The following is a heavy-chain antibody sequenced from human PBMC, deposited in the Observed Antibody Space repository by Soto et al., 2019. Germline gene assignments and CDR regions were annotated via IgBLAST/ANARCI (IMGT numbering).Heavy chain of an antibody. V-gene: IGHV4-59*08. Sequence: QVQLQESGPGRVKPSETLSLTCTASGGSISPYYWSWIRQPPGEGMEWLGYIYYSGYTNYNPPLKSRLPLSVDTSRNQCSLRLSSVTAADTAVYFCARLIRDASGSYRLDYWGRGTLVTVSS. CDR2: IYYSGYT. CDR1: GGSISPYY. D-gene: IGHD3-10*01. J-gene: IGHJ4*02. CDR3: ARLIRDASGSYRLDY.